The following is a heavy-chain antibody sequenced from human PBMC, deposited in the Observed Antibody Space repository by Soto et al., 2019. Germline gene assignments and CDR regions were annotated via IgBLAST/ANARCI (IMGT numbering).Heavy chain of an antibody. V-gene: IGHV3-30*03. J-gene: IGHJ6*02. Sequence: QVQLVESGGGVVQPGRSLRLSCAAAGFTFNRYGMHWVRQGPGNGLEWVAFISYDATKTYYADSVKGRFTISRDNSNSALYVQMNSLTGEDTAVYYCARTRSAGSDFHYYSLDVWGQGTTVTVSS. CDR1: GFTFNRYG. CDR2: ISYDATKT. CDR3: ARTRSAGSDFHYYSLDV. D-gene: IGHD1-26*01.